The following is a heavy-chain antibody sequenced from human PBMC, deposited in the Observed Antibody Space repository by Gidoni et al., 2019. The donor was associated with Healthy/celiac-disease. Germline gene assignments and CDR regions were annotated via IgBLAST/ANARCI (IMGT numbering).Heavy chain of an antibody. J-gene: IGHJ1*01. CDR2: ISGSGGST. CDR3: AKATYCSGGSCYFAEYFQH. V-gene: IGHV3-23*01. CDR1: GFTFRSYA. Sequence: EVQLLESGGGLVQPGGSLSLSCAASGFTFRSYALSWVRQAPGKGLEWVSAISGSGGSTYYADSVKGRFTISRDNSKNTLYLQMNSLRAEDTAVYYCAKATYCSGGSCYFAEYFQHWGQGTLVTVSS. D-gene: IGHD2-15*01.